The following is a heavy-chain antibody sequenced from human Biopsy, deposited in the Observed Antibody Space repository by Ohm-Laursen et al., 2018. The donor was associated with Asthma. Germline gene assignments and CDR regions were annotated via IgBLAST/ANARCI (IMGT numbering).Heavy chain of an antibody. Sequence: SLRLSCTASGFTFSNAWMSWVRQAPGKGLEWVGRIKSKTDGGTTDYAAPVKGRFTIPRDDSKNTLYLQMNSLKTEDTAVYYCTTDALLYSSADYWGQGTLVTVSS. CDR1: GFTFSNAW. D-gene: IGHD2-8*01. J-gene: IGHJ4*02. V-gene: IGHV3-15*01. CDR3: TTDALLYSSADY. CDR2: IKSKTDGGTT.